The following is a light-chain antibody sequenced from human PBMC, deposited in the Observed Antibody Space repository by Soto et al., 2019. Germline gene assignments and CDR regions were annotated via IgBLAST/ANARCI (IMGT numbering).Light chain of an antibody. CDR3: QTWGTGIPWV. J-gene: IGLJ3*02. V-gene: IGLV4-69*01. Sequence: QLVLTQSPSASASLGASVKLTCTLSSGHSSYAIAWHQQQPEKGPRYLMKLNSDGSHSKGEGIPDRFSGSSSGAERYLTISSLQSEDEADYYCQTWGTGIPWVFGGGTKLTVL. CDR2: LNSDGSH. CDR1: SGHSSYA.